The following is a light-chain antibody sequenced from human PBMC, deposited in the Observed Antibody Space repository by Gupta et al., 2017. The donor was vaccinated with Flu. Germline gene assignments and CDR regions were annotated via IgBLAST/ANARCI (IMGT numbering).Light chain of an antibody. CDR3: QSYDDTLGDYV. Sequence: QPVLTQPPSVTGAQGQRVTMSCALSSSDVGTHYDVHWYQQLPGTGPRLLIYGYTDRPSGVAYRFSGFKSGTSAYLAITDLQAEDEADYYCQSYDDTLGDYVFGTGTKLSVL. J-gene: IGLJ1*01. V-gene: IGLV1-40*01. CDR1: SSDVGTHYD. CDR2: GYT.